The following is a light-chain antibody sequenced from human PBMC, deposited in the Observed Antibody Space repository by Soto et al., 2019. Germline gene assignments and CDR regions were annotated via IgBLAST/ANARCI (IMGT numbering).Light chain of an antibody. J-gene: IGKJ2*01. CDR1: QDIKYY. CDR3: QQSFDLPV. V-gene: IGKV1-39*01. Sequence: DIQMTQSPSSLSAFVGDRVTVTCRASQDIKYYLNWYQQKPGKAPTLLIYGVSNLHRGVPSRFSGSGSGTEVTLTISILQPEDIATYHCQQSFDLPVFGQGTKLEIK. CDR2: GVS.